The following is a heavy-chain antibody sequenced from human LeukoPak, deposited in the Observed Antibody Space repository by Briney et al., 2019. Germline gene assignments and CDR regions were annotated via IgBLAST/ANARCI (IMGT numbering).Heavy chain of an antibody. CDR1: GGSISSSSYY. CDR3: ARHTLPGIAAAGTDY. J-gene: IGHJ4*02. D-gene: IGHD6-13*01. CDR2: IYYSGST. V-gene: IGHV4-39*01. Sequence: SETLSLTCTVSGGSISSSSYYWGWIRQPPGKGLEWIGSIYYSGSTHYNPSLKSRVTISVDTSKNQFSLKLSSVTAADTAVHYCARHTLPGIAAAGTDYWGQGTLVTVSS.